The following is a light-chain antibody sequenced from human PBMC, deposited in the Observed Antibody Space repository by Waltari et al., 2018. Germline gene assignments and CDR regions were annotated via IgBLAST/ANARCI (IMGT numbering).Light chain of an antibody. J-gene: IGLJ3*02. CDR1: SSDVGLYYY. CDR2: DVS. Sequence: QSALTQPASVSGSPGPSITIPCTGTSSDVGLYYYVSWYQQHPAKAPNLIIYDVSERPSWVSTRFSGSKSGNTASLTISGLQAEDEADYYCNSYAGSSSWVFGGGTKLTVL. V-gene: IGLV2-14*01. CDR3: NSYAGSSSWV.